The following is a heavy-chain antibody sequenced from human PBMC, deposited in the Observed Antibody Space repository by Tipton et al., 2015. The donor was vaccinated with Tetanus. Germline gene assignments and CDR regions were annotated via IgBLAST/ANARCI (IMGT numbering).Heavy chain of an antibody. J-gene: IGHJ3*02. CDR2: ICSGSST. V-gene: IGHV3-53*01. D-gene: IGHD1-26*01. CDR3: ARQWDTVGLSAFDI. Sequence: QLVQSGGGVVQPGGSLRLSCAASGFIISDKCINWVRQAPGKGLEWVSNICSGSSTYYADSVKDRVTLSRDDSKNTVYLQMSSLRAEDTAVYHCARQWDTVGLSAFDIWGQGTLVTVHS. CDR1: GFIISDKC.